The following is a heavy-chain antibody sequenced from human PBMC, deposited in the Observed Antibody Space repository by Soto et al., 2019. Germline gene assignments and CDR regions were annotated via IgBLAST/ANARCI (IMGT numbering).Heavy chain of an antibody. CDR3: ARDRCSSTSCYRTYYYGMDV. V-gene: IGHV1-69*13. CDR1: GGTFSSYA. CDR2: IIPIFGTA. J-gene: IGHJ6*02. D-gene: IGHD2-2*02. Sequence: SVKVSCKASGGTFSSYAISWVRQAPGQGLEWMGGIIPIFGTANYAQKFQGRVTITADESTSTAYMELSSLRSEDTAVYYCARDRCSSTSCYRTYYYGMDVWGQGTTVTVSS.